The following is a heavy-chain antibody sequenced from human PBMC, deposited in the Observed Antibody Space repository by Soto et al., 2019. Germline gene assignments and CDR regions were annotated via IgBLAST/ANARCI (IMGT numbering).Heavy chain of an antibody. V-gene: IGHV3-23*01. CDR2: ISGVSCTT. CDR3: AKDNTGWLAPPSFDY. D-gene: IGHD3-22*01. Sequence: GPLRFAGAAPVIPCSNSAMTWVRQGPGKGLWWVAAISGVSCTTYYADSIKGRFTLSIGNADNTLYLHMNSLRAENTAVYYCAKDNTGWLAPPSFDYWGRGILVTVSS. CDR1: VIPCSNSA. J-gene: IGHJ4*02.